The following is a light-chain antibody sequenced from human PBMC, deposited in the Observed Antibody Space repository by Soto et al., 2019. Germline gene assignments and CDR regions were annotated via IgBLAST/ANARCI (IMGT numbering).Light chain of an antibody. J-gene: IGKJ2*01. Sequence: DIQMTQSPSTLSASVGDRVTITCPASQSITTWLAWYQQKPGKAPKLLIYKAINLQSGVPSRFSGSGSGTEFTLTISSLQPDDFGTYYCQRYNDYQYVFGQGTKLDMK. CDR3: QRYNDYQYV. V-gene: IGKV1-5*03. CDR1: QSITTW. CDR2: KAI.